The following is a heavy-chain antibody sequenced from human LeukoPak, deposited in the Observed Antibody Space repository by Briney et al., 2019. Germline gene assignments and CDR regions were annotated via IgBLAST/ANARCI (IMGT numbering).Heavy chain of an antibody. J-gene: IGHJ6*02. Sequence: GGSLRLSCVASGFSFNTFALTWVRQAPGKGLEWVSTISDYPHYADSVRGRFTISRDNSRKTVFLQMNSLTLEDAATYYCTKDSQGSYDGFWYGTYGMDVWGQGTTVTVSS. V-gene: IGHV3-23*05. CDR3: TKDSQGSYDGFWYGTYGMDV. CDR1: GFSFNTFA. CDR2: ISDYP. D-gene: IGHD3-16*01.